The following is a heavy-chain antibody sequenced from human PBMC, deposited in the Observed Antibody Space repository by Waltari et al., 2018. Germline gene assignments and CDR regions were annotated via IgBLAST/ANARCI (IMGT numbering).Heavy chain of an antibody. Sequence: EVQLVESGGGLVQPGGSLRLSCAASGFTFSSYSMNWGRQAPGKGLVWVSDFSSSSSTIYYADSVKDRFTISRDNAKNSLYLQMNSLRAEDTAVYYCARVSSSSVVGFDYWGQGTLVTVSS. D-gene: IGHD6-6*01. CDR2: FSSSSSTI. CDR1: GFTFSSYS. V-gene: IGHV3-48*01. CDR3: ARVSSSSVVGFDY. J-gene: IGHJ4*02.